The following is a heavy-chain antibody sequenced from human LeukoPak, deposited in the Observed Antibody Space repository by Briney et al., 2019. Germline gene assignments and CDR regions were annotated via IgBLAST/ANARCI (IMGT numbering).Heavy chain of an antibody. J-gene: IGHJ3*01. V-gene: IGHV3-23*01. Sequence: GGSLRLSCTVSGFTFNRCAMSWARQAPGKGLEWVSAISGSGGSTYYADSVKGRFTISRDNSKNTLYLQMNSLRAEAAAVYYCAKDSVYIVGGTLRGHVFQIRGQGTMVTVSS. CDR1: GFTFNRCA. CDR2: ISGSGGST. D-gene: IGHD1-26*01. CDR3: AKDSVYIVGGTLRGHVFQI.